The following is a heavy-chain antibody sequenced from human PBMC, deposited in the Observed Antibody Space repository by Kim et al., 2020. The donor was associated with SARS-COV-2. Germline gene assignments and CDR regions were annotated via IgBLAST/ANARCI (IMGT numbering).Heavy chain of an antibody. CDR1: GFTFNTYG. CDR2: ISYDGSNK. D-gene: IGHD1-26*01. CDR3: AKSFSGSYFGYDY. Sequence: GGSLRLSCAASGFTFNTYGMHWVRQAPGKGLEWVAVISYDGSNKYYADSVKGRFTISRDNSKNTLYLQMNSLRIEDTAVYYCAKSFSGSYFGYDYWGQGTLVCVSS. V-gene: IGHV3-30*18. J-gene: IGHJ4*02.